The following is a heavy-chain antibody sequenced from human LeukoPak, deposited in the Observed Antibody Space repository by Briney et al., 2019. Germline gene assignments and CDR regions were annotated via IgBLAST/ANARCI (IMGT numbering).Heavy chain of an antibody. Sequence: QPGRSLRLSCAASGFTFSNYGMHWVRQAPGKGLEWVAVIWSDGSIKYYADSVKGRFTISRDNSRNTLYLQMNSLRAEDTAVYYCARGPIAVAGTPSIYQHWGQGTLVTVSS. V-gene: IGHV3-33*01. CDR1: GFTFSNYG. CDR3: ARGPIAVAGTPSIYQH. J-gene: IGHJ1*01. D-gene: IGHD6-19*01. CDR2: IWSDGSIK.